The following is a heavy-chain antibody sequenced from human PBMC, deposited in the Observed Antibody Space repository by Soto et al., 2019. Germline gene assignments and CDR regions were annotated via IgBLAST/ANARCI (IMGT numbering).Heavy chain of an antibody. CDR2: INPKSGGT. V-gene: IGHV1-2*02. CDR1: GEPFTANY. CDR3: ARDLAKGGGSAGFDY. J-gene: IGHJ4*02. D-gene: IGHD1-26*01. Sequence: GSVKVCCKASGEPFTANYIHWVRQAPGQGFEWMGWINPKSGGTKYPQKFQGRVTMTRDTSLSTVYMTLTRLTSDDTAVYYCARDLAKGGGSAGFDYWGQGTLVTVSS.